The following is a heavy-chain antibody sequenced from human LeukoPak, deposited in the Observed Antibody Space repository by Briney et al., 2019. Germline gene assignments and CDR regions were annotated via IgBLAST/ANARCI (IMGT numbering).Heavy chain of an antibody. Sequence: PGGSLRLSCAASGFTFSSYSMNWVRQAPGKGLEWVSSISSSSSYIYYADSVKGRFTISRDNAKNSLYLQMNSLRAEDTAVYYCASLLAWELDWFDPWGQGTLVTVSS. J-gene: IGHJ5*02. V-gene: IGHV3-21*01. CDR1: GFTFSSYS. D-gene: IGHD1-26*01. CDR3: ASLLAWELDWFDP. CDR2: ISSSSSYI.